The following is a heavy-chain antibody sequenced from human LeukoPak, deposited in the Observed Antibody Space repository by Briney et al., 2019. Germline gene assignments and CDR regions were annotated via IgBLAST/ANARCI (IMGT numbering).Heavy chain of an antibody. CDR3: AKSARTSYYYDSTGYPLNWFDP. D-gene: IGHD3-22*01. J-gene: IGHJ5*02. CDR1: GFTFSSYA. Sequence: GGSLRLSCAASGFTFSSYAMSWVRQAPGKGLEWVSAISGSGGSSYYADSVKGRFTISRDNSKNTLYLQMNSLRAEDTAVYYCAKSARTSYYYDSTGYPLNWFDPWGQGTLVTVSS. CDR2: ISGSGGSS. V-gene: IGHV3-23*01.